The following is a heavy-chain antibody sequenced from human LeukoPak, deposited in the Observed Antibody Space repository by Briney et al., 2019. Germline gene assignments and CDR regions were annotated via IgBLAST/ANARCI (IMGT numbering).Heavy chain of an antibody. CDR3: ARGGRGWYRAFDY. CDR2: INSDGSST. CDR1: GFTFSSYW. J-gene: IGHJ4*02. D-gene: IGHD6-19*01. Sequence: PGGSLRLSCAASGFTFSSYWMHWVRQAPGKGLVWVSRINSDGSSTSYADSVKGRFTISRDNAKNTLYLQMNSLRAEDTAVYYCARGGRGWYRAFDYWGQGTLVTVSS. V-gene: IGHV3-74*01.